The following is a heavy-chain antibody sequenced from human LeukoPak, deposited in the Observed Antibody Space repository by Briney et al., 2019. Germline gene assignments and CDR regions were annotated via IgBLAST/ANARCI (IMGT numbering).Heavy chain of an antibody. D-gene: IGHD3-3*01. CDR1: GFTFSSYA. J-gene: IGHJ4*02. CDR2: ISGSGGST. CDR3: AKGNYDFWSGYYTPYIGEFDY. V-gene: IGHV3-23*01. Sequence: GGSLRLSCAASGFTFSSYAMSWVRQAPGKGLEWVSAISGSGGSTYYADSVKGRFTISRANSKNTLYLHMNRLRAEDTAVYYCAKGNYDFWSGYYTPYIGEFDYWGQGTLVTVSS.